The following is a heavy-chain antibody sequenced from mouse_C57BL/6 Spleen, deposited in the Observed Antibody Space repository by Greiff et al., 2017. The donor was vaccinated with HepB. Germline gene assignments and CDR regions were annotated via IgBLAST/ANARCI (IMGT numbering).Heavy chain of an antibody. CDR1: GYTFTSYD. CDR2: IYPRDGST. CDR3: ASYYYFDY. D-gene: IGHD1-1*01. J-gene: IGHJ2*01. Sequence: VQLVESGPELVKPGASVKLSCKASGYTFTSYDINWVKQRPGQGLEWIGWIYPRDGSTKYNEKFKGKATLTVDTSSSTAYMELHSLTSEGSAVYFCASYYYFDYWGQGTTLTVSS. V-gene: IGHV1-85*01.